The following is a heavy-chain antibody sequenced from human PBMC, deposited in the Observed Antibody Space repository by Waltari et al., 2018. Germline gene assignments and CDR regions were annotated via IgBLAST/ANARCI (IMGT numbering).Heavy chain of an antibody. V-gene: IGHV4-4*07. D-gene: IGHD1-26*01. CDR2: IYTSGSP. Sequence: QVQLQASGPGLVTPSETLSLTCPVSAGLLRSYSCIWTRQPAGKGLEWIGRIYTSGSPNYNPSLKSRVTISVDKSKNQFSLKLSSVTAADTAVYYCAGGGSYYWNYFDYWGQGTLVTVSS. CDR3: AGGGSYYWNYFDY. CDR1: AGLLRSYS. J-gene: IGHJ4*02.